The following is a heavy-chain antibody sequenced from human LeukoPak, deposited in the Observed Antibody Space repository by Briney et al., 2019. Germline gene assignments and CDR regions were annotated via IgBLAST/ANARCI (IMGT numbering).Heavy chain of an antibody. CDR1: GFTFNKYW. D-gene: IGHD1-14*01. CDR3: ARDPHNRNSGYGSFDI. J-gene: IGHJ3*02. Sequence: GGSLRLSCATSGFTFNKYWMTWVRQAPGKGLEWVANIKQDGSATSYVDSVKGRFTISRDNAKNSLSLQMNNLRVEDTAVYYCARDPHNRNSGYGSFDIWGRGTKVTVSS. V-gene: IGHV3-7*01. CDR2: IKQDGSAT.